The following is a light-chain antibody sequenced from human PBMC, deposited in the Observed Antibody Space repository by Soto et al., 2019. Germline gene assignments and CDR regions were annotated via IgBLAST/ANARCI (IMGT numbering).Light chain of an antibody. CDR3: SSYTNSGV. Sequence: QSVLTQPPSASGTPGQKVFISCSGSSSNIGGTNYAYWYQQLPGAAPKLLMHSNNLRPSGVPERISGSKFGTSASLAITGLQAEDEADYYCSSYTNSGVFGTGTKVTVL. CDR2: SNN. J-gene: IGLJ1*01. CDR1: SSNIGGTNY. V-gene: IGLV1-47*02.